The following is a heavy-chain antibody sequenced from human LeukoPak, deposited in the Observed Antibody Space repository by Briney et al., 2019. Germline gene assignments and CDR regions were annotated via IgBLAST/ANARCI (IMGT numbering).Heavy chain of an antibody. D-gene: IGHD3-10*01. V-gene: IGHV4-34*01. J-gene: IGHJ4*02. CDR1: GGSFSGYY. Sequence: SETLSLTCAVYGGSFSGYYWSWIRQPPGKGLEWIGEINHSGSTNYNPSLKSRVTISVDTSKNQFSLKLSSVTVADTAVYYCARGRYYGSGSYYNVLDLDYWGQGTLVTVSS. CDR3: ARGRYYGSGSYYNVLDLDY. CDR2: INHSGST.